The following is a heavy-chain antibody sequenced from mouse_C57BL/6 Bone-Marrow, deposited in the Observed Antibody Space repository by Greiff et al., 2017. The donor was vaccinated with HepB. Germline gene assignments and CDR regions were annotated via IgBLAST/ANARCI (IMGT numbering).Heavy chain of an antibody. J-gene: IGHJ4*01. CDR1: GFSLTSYG. Sequence: VQLQESGPGLVQPSQSLSITCTVSGFSLTSYGVHWVRQSPGKGLEWLGVIWSGGSTDYNAAFISRLSISKDNSKSQVFFKMNSLQADDTAIYYCSRNGFYYGKDYAMDYWGQGTSVTVSS. V-gene: IGHV2-2*01. CDR3: SRNGFYYGKDYAMDY. D-gene: IGHD2-1*01. CDR2: IWSGGST.